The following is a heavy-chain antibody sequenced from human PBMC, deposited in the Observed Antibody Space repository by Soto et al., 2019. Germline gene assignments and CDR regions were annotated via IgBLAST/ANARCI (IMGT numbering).Heavy chain of an antibody. Sequence: ASVKVSCKAPGDTVTRYYMHWVGQAPVNGLEWMGGFDPEDGDTTSAQKFQGRVTMTEDSSTDKAYMELSSLRSEDTAVYYCATTYLSPFDYWAQGPLVTVSS. V-gene: IGHV1-24*01. CDR3: ATTYLSPFDY. J-gene: IGHJ4*02. CDR1: GDTVTRYY. CDR2: FDPEDGDT.